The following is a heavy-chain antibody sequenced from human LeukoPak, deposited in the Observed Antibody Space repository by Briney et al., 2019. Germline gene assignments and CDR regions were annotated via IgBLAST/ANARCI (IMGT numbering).Heavy chain of an antibody. CDR1: GGSVSSGSCY. D-gene: IGHD2-15*01. Sequence: SETLSLTCTVAGGSVSSGSCYWSWIRRPPGKGLEWIGYIYYSGSTNYNPSLKSRVTISVDTSKNQFSLKLSSVTAAATAVYYCARGPAYYCSGGSCPSGFYYYYGMDVWGKGTTVTVSS. V-gene: IGHV4-61*01. J-gene: IGHJ6*04. CDR2: IYYSGST. CDR3: ARGPAYYCSGGSCPSGFYYYYGMDV.